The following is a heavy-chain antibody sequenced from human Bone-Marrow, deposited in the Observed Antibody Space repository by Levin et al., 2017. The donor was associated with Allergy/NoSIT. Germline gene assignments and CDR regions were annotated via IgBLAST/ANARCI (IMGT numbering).Heavy chain of an antibody. CDR1: GFRFSDRG. J-gene: IGHJ3*02. V-gene: IGHV3-33*06. CDR2: IWYDGTNK. D-gene: IGHD3/OR15-3a*01. CDR3: AKVRRGLDAFDI. Sequence: GALRLSCAASGFRFSDRGMHWIRQAPGKGLEWVGIIWYDGTNKYYADSVRGRFTISRDNSKNTLYLQMNSLRVEDTAIYYCAKVRRGLDAFDIWGQGTMVTVSS.